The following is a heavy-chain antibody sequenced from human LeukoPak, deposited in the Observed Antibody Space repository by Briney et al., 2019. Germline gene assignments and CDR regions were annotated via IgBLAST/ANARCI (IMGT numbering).Heavy chain of an antibody. CDR1: GGSINNYY. D-gene: IGHD3-3*01. V-gene: IGHV4-59*01. CDR3: AREYYDFWSGPDWYFDL. CDR2: IYYSGST. Sequence: PSETLSLTCTVSGGSINNYYWSWIRQPPGKGLEWIGYIYYSGSTNYNPSLKSRVTISVDTSKNQFSLKLSSVTAADTAVYYCAREYYDFWSGPDWYFDLWGRGTLVTVSS. J-gene: IGHJ2*01.